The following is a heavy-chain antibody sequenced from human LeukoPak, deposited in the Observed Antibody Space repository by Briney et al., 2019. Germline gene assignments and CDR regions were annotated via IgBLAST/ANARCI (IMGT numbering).Heavy chain of an antibody. CDR1: GYTFTGYY. D-gene: IGHD6-6*01. Sequence: WASVKVSCKASGYTFTGYYMHWVRQAPGQGLEWMGWINPNSGGTNYAQKFQGRVTMTRDTSISTAYMELSRLRSDDTAVYYCARDLVPLKLSSSSGGPLYDYWGQGTLVTVSS. CDR2: INPNSGGT. J-gene: IGHJ4*02. CDR3: ARDLVPLKLSSSSGGPLYDY. V-gene: IGHV1-2*02.